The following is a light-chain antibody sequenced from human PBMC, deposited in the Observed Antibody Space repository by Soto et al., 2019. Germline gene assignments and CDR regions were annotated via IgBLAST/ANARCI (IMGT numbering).Light chain of an antibody. CDR1: QSVSSKY. CDR2: GTS. J-gene: IGKJ1*01. V-gene: IGKV3-20*01. CDR3: QHYGDPSWA. Sequence: EIVLTQSPGTLSLSPGERATLSCRASQSVSSKYLAWYQQKPGQAPRVLIYGTSIRASGVPERFSGGGSGTDFTLTISRLQREDFAVYYCQHYGDPSWAFGQGTKVDIK.